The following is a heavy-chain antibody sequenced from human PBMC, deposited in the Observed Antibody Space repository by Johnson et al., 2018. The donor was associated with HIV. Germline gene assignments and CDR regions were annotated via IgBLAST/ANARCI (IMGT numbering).Heavy chain of an antibody. D-gene: IGHD3-3*01. CDR1: GFTFSVYY. V-gene: IGHV3-11*04. Sequence: QVQLVESGGGLVKPGGSLRLSCAASGFTFSVYYMSCNRQAPGKGLEWVSYISSSGSTIYYADSVKGRFTISRDNAKNSLYLQMNSLRAEDTAVYYCARDASLRFLEWFDAFDIWGQGTMVTVSS. CDR2: ISSSGSTI. CDR3: ARDASLRFLEWFDAFDI. J-gene: IGHJ3*02.